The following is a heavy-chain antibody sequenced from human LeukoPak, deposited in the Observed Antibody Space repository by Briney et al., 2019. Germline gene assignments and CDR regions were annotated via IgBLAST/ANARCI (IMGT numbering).Heavy chain of an antibody. CDR2: SSSRSSYT. V-gene: IGHV3-21*01. Sequence: PGGSLRLSCAASGFTFSTYSMNWVRQAPGKGLEWVSSSSSRSSYTSYADSVKGRFTMSRDNAKNSLYLQMNSLRAEDTAVYYCAREWARALDYWGQGTLVTVSS. CDR3: AREWARALDY. J-gene: IGHJ4*02. CDR1: GFTFSTYS. D-gene: IGHD1-26*01.